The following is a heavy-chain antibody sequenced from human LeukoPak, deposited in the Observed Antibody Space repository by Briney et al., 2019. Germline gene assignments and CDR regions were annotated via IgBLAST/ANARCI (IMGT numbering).Heavy chain of an antibody. V-gene: IGHV4-4*07. CDR1: GGSISSYY. CDR2: IYTSGST. CDR3: ARDLSYYGSGGLSRPIGYYYGMDV. D-gene: IGHD3-10*01. J-gene: IGHJ6*02. Sequence: SETLSLTCTVSGGSISSYYWSWIRQPAGKGLEWIGRIYTSGSTNYNPSLKSRVTMSVDTSKNQFSLKLSSVTAADTAVYYCARDLSYYGSGGLSRPIGYYYGMDVWGQGTTVTVSS.